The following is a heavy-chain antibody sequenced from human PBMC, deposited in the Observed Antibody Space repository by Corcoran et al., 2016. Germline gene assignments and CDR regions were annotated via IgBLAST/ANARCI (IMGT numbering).Heavy chain of an antibody. CDR2: IYPGDSDT. CDR3: ATSRRIGPRPPYYYYYGMDV. J-gene: IGHJ6*02. D-gene: IGHD2-15*01. Sequence: EVQLVQSGAEVKKPGESLKISCKGSGYSFISYWIGWVRQMPGKGLEWMGIIYPGDSDTRYSPSFQGQVTISADKSISTAYLQWSSLKASDSAMYYCATSRRIGPRPPYYYYYGMDVWGQGTTVTVSS. CDR1: GYSFISYW. V-gene: IGHV5-51*01.